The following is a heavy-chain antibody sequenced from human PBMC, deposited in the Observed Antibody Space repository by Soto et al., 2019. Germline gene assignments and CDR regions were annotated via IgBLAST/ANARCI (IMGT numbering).Heavy chain of an antibody. CDR1: GHTFTAYY. V-gene: IGHV1-2*02. Sequence: ASLPVSRRHSGHTFTAYYRHCVRQAPGQGLEWMGWVDPNSGGTRDAQNFQGRVTMTRDTSTSTVYMELNWLRSDDTALYYRARDNYGPLDYWGQGTLVTVSS. CDR2: VDPNSGGT. D-gene: IGHD3-10*01. J-gene: IGHJ4*02. CDR3: ARDNYGPLDY.